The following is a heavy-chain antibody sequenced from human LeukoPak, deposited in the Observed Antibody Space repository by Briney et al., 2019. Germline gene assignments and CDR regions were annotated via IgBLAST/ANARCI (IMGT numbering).Heavy chain of an antibody. CDR3: ARGPSGYHNT. V-gene: IGHV3-30*02. Sequence: GGSLRLSCAASGFTFSSYSMNWVRQAPGKGLEWVTFIRYDGSNKYYADSVKGRFTISRDNSKNTLYLQMNSLRAEDTAVYYCARGPSGYHNTGGQGTLVTVSS. CDR1: GFTFSSYS. J-gene: IGHJ4*02. D-gene: IGHD5-12*01. CDR2: IRYDGSNK.